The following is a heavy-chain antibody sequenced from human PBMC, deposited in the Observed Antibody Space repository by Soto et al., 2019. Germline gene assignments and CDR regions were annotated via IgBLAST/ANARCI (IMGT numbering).Heavy chain of an antibody. CDR1: GFTVSSNY. CDR2: IYSGGST. Sequence: GGSLRLSCAASGFTVSSNYMSWVRQAPGKGLEWVSVIYSGGSTYYADSVKGRFTISRHNSKNTLYLQMNSLRAEDTAVYYCARGYCSGGSCYFWAFDIWGQGTMVTVSS. J-gene: IGHJ3*02. V-gene: IGHV3-53*04. D-gene: IGHD2-15*01. CDR3: ARGYCSGGSCYFWAFDI.